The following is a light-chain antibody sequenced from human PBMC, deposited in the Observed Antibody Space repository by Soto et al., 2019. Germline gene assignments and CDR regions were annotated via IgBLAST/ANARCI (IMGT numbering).Light chain of an antibody. CDR3: QQSYSTLELT. CDR1: QSISSY. CDR2: AAS. Sequence: DIQMTQSPSSLSASVGDRVTITCRASQSISSYLNWYQQKPGKAPKLLIYAASSLQSGVPSRFSGSRSGTDFTLTISSLQPEDFATYYCQQSYSTLELTFGQGTKVEIK. V-gene: IGKV1-39*01. J-gene: IGKJ1*01.